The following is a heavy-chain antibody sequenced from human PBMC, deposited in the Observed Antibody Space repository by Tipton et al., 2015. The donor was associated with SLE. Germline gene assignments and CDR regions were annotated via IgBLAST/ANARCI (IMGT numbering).Heavy chain of an antibody. D-gene: IGHD3-9*01. J-gene: IGHJ6*03. CDR3: AKNGGYYDILTGWYMDV. CDR1: GFTFSSYE. Sequence: SLRLSCAASGFTFSSYEMNWVRQAPGKGLEWVSYISSSGSTIYYADSVKGRFTISRDNSKNTLYLQMNSLRAEDTAVYYCAKNGGYYDILTGWYMDVWGKGTTVTVSS. V-gene: IGHV3-48*03. CDR2: ISSSGSTI.